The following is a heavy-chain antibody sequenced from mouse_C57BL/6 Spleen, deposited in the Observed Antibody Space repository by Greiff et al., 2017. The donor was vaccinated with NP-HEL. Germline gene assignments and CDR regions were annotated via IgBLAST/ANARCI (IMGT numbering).Heavy chain of an antibody. J-gene: IGHJ3*01. V-gene: IGHV5-15*01. CDR3: ARHDDYFAY. CDR2: ISNLAYSI. D-gene: IGHD2-4*01. CDR1: GFTFSDYG. Sequence: EVKLMESGGGLVQPGGSLKLSCAASGFTFSDYGMAWVRQAPRKGPEWVAFISNLAYSIYYADTVTGRFTISRENAKNTLYLEMSSLRSEDTAMYYCARHDDYFAYWGQGTLVTVSA.